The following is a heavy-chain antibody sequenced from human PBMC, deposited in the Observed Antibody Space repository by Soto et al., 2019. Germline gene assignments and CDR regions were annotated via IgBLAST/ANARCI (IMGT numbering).Heavy chain of an antibody. D-gene: IGHD3-10*01. CDR1: GGSFSGYY. CDR2: INHSGST. Sequence: SETLSLTCAVYGGSFSGYYWSWIRQPPGKGLEWIGEINHSGSTNYNPSLKSRVTISVDTSKNQFSLKLSSVTAADTAVYYCARGVSFRVRGVIRPYYGMDIWGQGTTVTVSS. J-gene: IGHJ6*02. CDR3: ARGVSFRVRGVIRPYYGMDI. V-gene: IGHV4-34*01.